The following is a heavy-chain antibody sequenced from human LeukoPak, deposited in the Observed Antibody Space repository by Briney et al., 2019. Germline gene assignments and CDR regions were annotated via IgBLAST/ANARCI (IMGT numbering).Heavy chain of an antibody. V-gene: IGHV1-69*13. J-gene: IGHJ1*01. D-gene: IGHD4-23*01. Sequence: SVKVSCKASLGTFSSYALSWVRQAPRQGLEWMGGIIPIFGTANYAQKFQGRLTITADESTTTAYLELSSLRSEDTAVYCCARGDSVPLGGGNLLRVLYFNDWGQGTLVAVS. CDR3: ARGDSVPLGGGNLLRVLYFND. CDR2: IIPIFGTA. CDR1: LGTFSSYA.